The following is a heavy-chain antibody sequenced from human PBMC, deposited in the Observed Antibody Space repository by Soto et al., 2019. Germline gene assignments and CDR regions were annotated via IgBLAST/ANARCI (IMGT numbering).Heavy chain of an antibody. CDR1: GFTFSSYS. D-gene: IGHD6-6*01. Sequence: PGGSLRLSCAASGFTFSSYSMNWVRQAPGKGLEWVSYISSGSSTIYYAGSVKGRLTISRDNAKNSLFLQMNSLRDEDTAVYYCARVRVYRSSSLPFDSWGQGTLVTVSS. CDR2: ISSGSSTI. V-gene: IGHV3-48*02. J-gene: IGHJ4*02. CDR3: ARVRVYRSSSLPFDS.